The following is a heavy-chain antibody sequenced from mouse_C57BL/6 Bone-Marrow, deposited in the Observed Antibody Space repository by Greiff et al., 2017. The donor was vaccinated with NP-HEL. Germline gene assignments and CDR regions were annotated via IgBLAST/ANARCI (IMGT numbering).Heavy chain of an antibody. V-gene: IGHV1-55*01. CDR2: IYPGSGST. Sequence: VQLQQPGAELVKPGASVKMSCKASGYTFTSYWITWVKQRPGQGLEWIGDIYPGSGSTNYNEKFKSKATLTVDTSSSTAYIQLSSLTSEDSAVYYCAKNYYDYYYAMDSWGQGTSVTVSS. CDR3: AKNYYDYYYAMDS. CDR1: GYTFTSYW. D-gene: IGHD2-4*01. J-gene: IGHJ4*01.